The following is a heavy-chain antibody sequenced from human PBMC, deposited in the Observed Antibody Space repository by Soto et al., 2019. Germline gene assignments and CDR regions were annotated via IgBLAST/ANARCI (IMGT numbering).Heavy chain of an antibody. D-gene: IGHD2-15*01. Sequence: GGSLRLSCAASGFTFSSYGMHWVRQAPGKGLEWVAVISYDGSNKYYADSVKGRFTISRDNSKNTLCLQMNSLRAEDTAVYYCAKDPHVVVVLAADEPTFDYWGQGTLVTVSS. CDR1: GFTFSSYG. CDR2: ISYDGSNK. J-gene: IGHJ4*02. CDR3: AKDPHVVVVLAADEPTFDY. V-gene: IGHV3-30*18.